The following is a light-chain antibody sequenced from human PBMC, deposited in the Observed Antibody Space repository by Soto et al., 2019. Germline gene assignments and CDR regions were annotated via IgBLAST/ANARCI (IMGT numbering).Light chain of an antibody. CDR3: QRFTSSRIT. V-gene: IGKV1-12*01. J-gene: IGKJ5*01. CDR2: TAS. CDR1: QGISDW. Sequence: HMTQSPSSVSASVGDRVTITCRASQGISDWLAVFQQNPGKAPKLLIYTASRLQSGVPSRFSGSGSGTDFTLTISCLQPEDFATYYCQRFTSSRITYDQG.